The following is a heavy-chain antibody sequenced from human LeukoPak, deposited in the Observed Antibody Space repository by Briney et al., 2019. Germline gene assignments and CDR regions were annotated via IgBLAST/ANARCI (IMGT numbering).Heavy chain of an antibody. Sequence: GASVKVSCKASGYTFTSYGISWVRQAPGQGLEWMGWISAYNGNTNYAQKLQARVTMTTDTSTSTAYMELRSLRSDDTAVYYCARALITMIQPSLWLDYWGQGTLVTVSS. D-gene: IGHD3-22*01. CDR3: ARALITMIQPSLWLDY. V-gene: IGHV1-18*04. CDR1: GYTFTSYG. J-gene: IGHJ4*02. CDR2: ISAYNGNT.